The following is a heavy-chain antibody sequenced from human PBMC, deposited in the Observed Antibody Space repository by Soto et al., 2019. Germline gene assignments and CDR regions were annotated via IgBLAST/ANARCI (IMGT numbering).Heavy chain of an antibody. CDR2: IYPGDSDT. Sequence: PGESLKISCKGSGYSFTNYWIAWVRQMPGKGLECMGIIYPGDSDTRYSPSFQGQVTISADKSISTAYLQWSSLRASDTAMYYCARQDPTTEINAFDIWGQGTMVTVSS. D-gene: IGHD5-12*01. CDR3: ARQDPTTEINAFDI. J-gene: IGHJ3*02. V-gene: IGHV5-51*01. CDR1: GYSFTNYW.